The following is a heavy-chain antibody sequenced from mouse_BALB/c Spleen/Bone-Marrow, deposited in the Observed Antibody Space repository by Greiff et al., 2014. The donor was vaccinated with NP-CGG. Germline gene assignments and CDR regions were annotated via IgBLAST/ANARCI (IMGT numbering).Heavy chain of an antibody. V-gene: IGHV1-14*01. CDR3: ARGGYYGTSLYWYFDV. CDR2: INPYNDGT. CDR1: GYTFTSYV. D-gene: IGHD1-1*01. Sequence: VQLQQSGPELVKPGASVKMSYKASGYTFTSYVIHWVKQRPGQGLEWIGYINPYNDGTKYNEKFKGKATLTSDKSSSTAYMELSSLTSEDSAVYYCARGGYYGTSLYWYFDVWGAGTTVTVSS. J-gene: IGHJ1*01.